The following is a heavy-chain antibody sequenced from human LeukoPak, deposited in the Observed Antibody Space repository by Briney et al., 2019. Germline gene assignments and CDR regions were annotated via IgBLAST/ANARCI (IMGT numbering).Heavy chain of an antibody. Sequence: SQTLSLTCTVSGGSISSGSYYWSWIRQPAGKGLEWIGRIYTSGSTNYNPSLKSRVTISVDTSKNQFSLKLSSVTAADTAVYYCARADSSSSAFGIWGQGTMVTVSS. CDR2: IYTSGST. CDR3: ARADSSSSAFGI. V-gene: IGHV4-61*02. J-gene: IGHJ3*02. D-gene: IGHD6-13*01. CDR1: GGSISSGSYY.